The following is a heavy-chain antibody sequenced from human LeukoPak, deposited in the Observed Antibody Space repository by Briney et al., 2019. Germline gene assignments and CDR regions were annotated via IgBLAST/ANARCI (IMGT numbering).Heavy chain of an antibody. V-gene: IGHV4-59*08. Sequence: SETLSLTCTVSGGSISGYYWSWIRQPPGKGLEWIGYIFSSGSTNYNPSLKRRVTISEDTSVNQFSLKLSSVTAADTAVYYCARHYYDRSDSYSSDYWGQGTLVTVSS. CDR2: IFSSGST. J-gene: IGHJ4*02. D-gene: IGHD3-22*01. CDR3: ARHYYDRSDSYSSDY. CDR1: GGSISGYY.